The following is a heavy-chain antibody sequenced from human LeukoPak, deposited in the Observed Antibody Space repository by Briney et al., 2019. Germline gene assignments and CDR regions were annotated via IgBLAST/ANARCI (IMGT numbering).Heavy chain of an antibody. D-gene: IGHD6-19*01. V-gene: IGHV3-9*01. CDR3: AKDTGGGSGWFYYYYGMDV. Sequence: PGGSLRLSCAASGFTFDDYAMHWVRQAPGKGLEWVSGISWNSGSIGYADSVKGRFTISRDNAKNSLYLQMNSLRAEDTALYYCAKDTGGGSGWFYYYYGMDVWGQGTTVTVSS. J-gene: IGHJ6*02. CDR1: GFTFDDYA. CDR2: ISWNSGSI.